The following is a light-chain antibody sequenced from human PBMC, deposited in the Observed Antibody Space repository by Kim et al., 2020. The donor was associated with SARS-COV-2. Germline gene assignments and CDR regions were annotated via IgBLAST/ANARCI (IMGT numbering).Light chain of an antibody. Sequence: DIQMTQSPSCLSASVGDRVTITCRASQSISNYLNWYQQKPGKAPKLLIYAASSLQSGVPSRFSGSGSGTDFTLTISSLQPEDFVTYYCQQSYSTPGTFGQGTTVDIK. V-gene: IGKV1-39*01. CDR2: AAS. CDR3: QQSYSTPGT. CDR1: QSISNY. J-gene: IGKJ1*01.